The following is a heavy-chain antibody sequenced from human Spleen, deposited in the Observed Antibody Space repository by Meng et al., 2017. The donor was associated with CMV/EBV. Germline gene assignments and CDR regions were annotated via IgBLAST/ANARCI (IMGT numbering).Heavy chain of an antibody. V-gene: IGHV1-46*01. CDR1: GYTFTSYY. Sequence: QGEGVQSGAEGKKPGASVKVSCKASGYTFTSYYMHWVRQAPGQGLEWMGIINPSGGSTSYAQKFQGRVTMTRDTSTSTVYMELSSLRSEDTAVYYCARGRLIVPRDMEGMDVWGQGTTVTVSS. CDR2: INPSGGST. D-gene: IGHD3-16*02. J-gene: IGHJ6*02. CDR3: ARGRLIVPRDMEGMDV.